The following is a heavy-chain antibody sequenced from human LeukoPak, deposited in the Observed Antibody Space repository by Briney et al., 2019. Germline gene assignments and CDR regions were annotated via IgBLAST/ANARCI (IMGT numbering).Heavy chain of an antibody. CDR1: GFTFSSYW. CDR2: IKQDGSEK. D-gene: IGHD3-10*01. Sequence: GGSLRLSCAASGFTFSSYWMSWVRQAPWKGLEWVANIKQDGSEKYYVDSVKGRFTISRDNAKNSLYLQMNSLRAEDTAVYYCARDSQLLSVFGFQHWGQGTLVTVSS. V-gene: IGHV3-7*01. CDR3: ARDSQLLSVFGFQH. J-gene: IGHJ1*01.